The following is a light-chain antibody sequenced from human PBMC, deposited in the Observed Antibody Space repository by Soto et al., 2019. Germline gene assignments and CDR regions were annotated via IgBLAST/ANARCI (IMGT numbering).Light chain of an antibody. J-gene: IGKJ4*01. Sequence: EIVLTQSPATLSLSPGERAALSCRASQGGGRFLAWYQQKPGQAPRLLIYDASNRATGIPARFSGSASETVFTLAIDNLEPDDCAGDDCQQRVCLSLTFGWVTKVEIK. CDR2: DAS. V-gene: IGKV3-11*01. CDR3: QQRVCLSLT. CDR1: QGGGRF.